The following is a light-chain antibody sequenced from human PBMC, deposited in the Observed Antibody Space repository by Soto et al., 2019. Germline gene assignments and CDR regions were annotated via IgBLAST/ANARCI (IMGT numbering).Light chain of an antibody. CDR2: GTS. Sequence: IVLTQSPATLSVSPGERATLSCRASQSVSSSLAWYQRKPGQAPRLLIYGTSTRATGIPDRISGSGSGTEFTLTISSLQSEDFAFYYCQQYYQWPTFGGGTKGEIK. CDR3: QQYYQWPT. V-gene: IGKV3-15*01. J-gene: IGKJ4*01. CDR1: QSVSSS.